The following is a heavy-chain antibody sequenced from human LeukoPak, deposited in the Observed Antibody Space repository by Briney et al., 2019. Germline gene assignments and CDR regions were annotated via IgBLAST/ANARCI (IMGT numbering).Heavy chain of an antibody. V-gene: IGHV4-34*01. CDR3: ARGTLKWVDP. CDR2: INHSGST. CDR1: GFTFSSYA. J-gene: IGHJ5*01. Sequence: SCAASGFTFSSYAMTWVRQPPGKGLEWIGEINHSGSTNYNPSLKSRVTISVDTSKNQFSLKLSSVTAADTAVYYCARGTLKWVDPWGQGTLVTVSS.